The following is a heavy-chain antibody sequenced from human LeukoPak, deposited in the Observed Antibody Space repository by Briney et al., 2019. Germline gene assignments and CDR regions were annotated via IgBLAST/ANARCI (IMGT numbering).Heavy chain of an antibody. D-gene: IGHD3-10*01. V-gene: IGHV1-2*02. CDR1: GYIFTGYY. J-gene: IGHJ6*03. Sequence: ASVKVSCKASGYIFTGYYMHWVRQAPGQGLEWMGWINPNSGGTNYAQKFQGRVTMTRDTSISTAYMELSRLRSDDTAVYYCARSLMLLWFGESTSGYVDVWGKGTTVTVSS. CDR2: INPNSGGT. CDR3: ARSLMLLWFGESTSGYVDV.